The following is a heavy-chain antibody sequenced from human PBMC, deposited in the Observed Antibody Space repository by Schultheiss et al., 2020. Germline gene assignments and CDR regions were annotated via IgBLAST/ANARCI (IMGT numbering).Heavy chain of an antibody. Sequence: SQTLSLTCSVFNYSISSGYYWGWIRQPPGKGLEWIGSIYYSGSTYYNPSRKSRVTISVDTSENQFSLMLSSVTAADTAVYYCARFVSGWYRIDYWGQGTLVNVYS. CDR1: NYSISSGYY. CDR3: ARFVSGWYRIDY. J-gene: IGHJ4*02. V-gene: IGHV4-38-2*02. CDR2: IYYSGST. D-gene: IGHD6-19*01.